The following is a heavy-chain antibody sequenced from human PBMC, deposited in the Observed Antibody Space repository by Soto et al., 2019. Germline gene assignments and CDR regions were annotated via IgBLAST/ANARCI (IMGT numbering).Heavy chain of an antibody. V-gene: IGHV3-23*01. Sequence: PGGSLRLSCAASGFTFSSYAMSWVRQAPGMGLEWVSTIGVNTHYADSVKGRFTISRDSSKTTVFLQMNRLRAEDTAVYYCAKRNSSGWYYFDYWGQGTLVTAPQ. D-gene: IGHD6-19*01. CDR2: IGVNT. CDR3: AKRNSSGWYYFDY. CDR1: GFTFSSYA. J-gene: IGHJ4*02.